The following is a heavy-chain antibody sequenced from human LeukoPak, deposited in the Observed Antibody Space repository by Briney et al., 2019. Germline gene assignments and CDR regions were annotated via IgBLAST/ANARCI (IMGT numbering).Heavy chain of an antibody. D-gene: IGHD3-10*01. J-gene: IGHJ4*02. CDR1: GYTFTSYD. V-gene: IGHV1-8*01. CDR3: ARLARRSIDY. CDR2: MNPNSSNT. Sequence: ASVKVSCKACGYTFTSYDINWVRQAAGQGREGMGWMNPNSSNTRYTQKFQGTVPMPRNTSISTAYMELSSLRSEDPAVYFCARLARRSIDYWGQGTLVTVSS.